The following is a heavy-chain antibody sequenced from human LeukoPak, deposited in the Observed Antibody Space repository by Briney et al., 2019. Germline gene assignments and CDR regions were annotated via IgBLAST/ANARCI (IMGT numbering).Heavy chain of an antibody. CDR1: GGSFSGYY. V-gene: IGHV4-34*01. CDR2: ISHSGST. D-gene: IGHD3-3*01. Sequence: SETLSLTCAVYGGSFSGYYWSWIRQPPGKGLEWIGEISHSGSTNYNPSLKSRVTISVDTSKNQFSLKLSSVTAADTAVYYCARIYYDFWSGYSLNYYYYGMDVWGQGTTVTVSS. J-gene: IGHJ6*02. CDR3: ARIYYDFWSGYSLNYYYYGMDV.